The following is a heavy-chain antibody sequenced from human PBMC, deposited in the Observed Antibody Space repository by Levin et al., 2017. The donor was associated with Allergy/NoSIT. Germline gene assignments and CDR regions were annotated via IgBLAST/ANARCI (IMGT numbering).Heavy chain of an antibody. D-gene: IGHD6-13*01. CDR2: ISGSGGST. CDR1: GFTFSSYA. V-gene: IGHV3-23*01. CDR3: AKVGGFRSSWYTADY. J-gene: IGHJ4*02. Sequence: GESLKISCAASGFTFSSYAMSWVRQAPGKGLEWVSAISGSGGSTYYADSVKGRFTISRVNSQNTLSLQMNSLRAEDTAVYYSAKVGGFRSSWYTADYWGQGTLVTVSS.